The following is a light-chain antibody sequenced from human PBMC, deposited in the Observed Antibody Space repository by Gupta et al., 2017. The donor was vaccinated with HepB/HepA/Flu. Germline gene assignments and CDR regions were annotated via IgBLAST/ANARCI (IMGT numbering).Light chain of an antibody. V-gene: IGLV2-14*03. J-gene: IGLJ2*01. CDR3: SSYTSSSTLEV. Sequence: SGXXXQXITXSXTXXSSDVGGYNYVSWYQQHPGKAPKLMIYDVSNRPSGVSNRFSGSKSGNTASLTISGLQAEDEADYYCSSYTSSSTLEVFGGGTKLTVL. CDR1: SSDVGGYNY. CDR2: DVS.